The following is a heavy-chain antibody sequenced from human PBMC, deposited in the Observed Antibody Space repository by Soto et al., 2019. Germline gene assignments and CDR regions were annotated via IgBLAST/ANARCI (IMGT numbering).Heavy chain of an antibody. CDR2: INAGNGNT. J-gene: IGHJ1*01. V-gene: IGHV1-3*01. CDR1: GYTFTSYA. Sequence: GASVKVSCKASGYTFTSYAMHWVRQAPGQRLEWMGWINAGNGNTKCSQKFQGRVTITRDTSASTAYMELSSLRSEDTAVYYCARGGYCSGGSCPNAEYFQHWGQGTLVTVSS. CDR3: ARGGYCSGGSCPNAEYFQH. D-gene: IGHD2-15*01.